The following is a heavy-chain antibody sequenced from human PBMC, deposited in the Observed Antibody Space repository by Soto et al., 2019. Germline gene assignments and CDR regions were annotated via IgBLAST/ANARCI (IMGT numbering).Heavy chain of an antibody. D-gene: IGHD3-10*01. Sequence: QVRLVQSGAEVKKPGSSVKVSCKASGYTFNNYVISWVRQAPGQGLEWMGGINPMFGTIIYAQKFQGRVTIIADELTSTAYMELNSLTSEDTAVYFCVRDSDLGLGAVDYWGQGTLVTVSS. CDR1: GYTFNNYV. V-gene: IGHV1-69*12. J-gene: IGHJ4*02. CDR2: INPMFGTI. CDR3: VRDSDLGLGAVDY.